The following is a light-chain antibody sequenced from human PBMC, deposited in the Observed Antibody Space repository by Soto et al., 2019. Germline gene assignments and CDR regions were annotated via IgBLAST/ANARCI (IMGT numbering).Light chain of an antibody. Sequence: EIVLTQSPGTLSLSPGERATLSCRASQNVNSNHIAWYQQKPGQAPRLLIYGPSSRATGIPERFSGSGSGTVFSLTISRLEPEDFAVYFCHQFGSSPQTFGHGNKVEIK. V-gene: IGKV3-20*01. J-gene: IGKJ1*01. CDR2: GPS. CDR3: HQFGSSPQT. CDR1: QNVNSNH.